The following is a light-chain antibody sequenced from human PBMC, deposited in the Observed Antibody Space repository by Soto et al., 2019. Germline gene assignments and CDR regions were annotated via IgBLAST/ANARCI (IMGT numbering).Light chain of an antibody. V-gene: IGLV1-40*01. CDR2: ANS. CDR3: QSYDSSLSAYV. Sequence: QSVLTQPPSVSGAPGQRVTISCTGSSSNLGAGNDVNWYQQLPGTAPKLIIYANSNRPSGVPDRVSGSKSGTTASLAITGLQAEDEADYYCQSYDSSLSAYVFGTGTKVTVL. CDR1: SSNLGAGND. J-gene: IGLJ1*01.